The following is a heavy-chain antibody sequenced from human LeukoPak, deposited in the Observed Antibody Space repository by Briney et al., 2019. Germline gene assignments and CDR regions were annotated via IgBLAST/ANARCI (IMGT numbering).Heavy chain of an antibody. CDR2: ISSSSSYI. CDR1: GFTFSSYS. D-gene: IGHD3-22*01. CDR3: ARDSAAGDSSGYYSEFDY. Sequence: GGSLRLSCAASGFTFSSYSMNWVRQAPGKGLEWVSSISSSSSYIYYADSVKGRFTISRDNAKNSLYLQMNSLRAEDTAVYYCARDSAAGDSSGYYSEFDYWGQGTLVTVSS. J-gene: IGHJ4*02. V-gene: IGHV3-21*01.